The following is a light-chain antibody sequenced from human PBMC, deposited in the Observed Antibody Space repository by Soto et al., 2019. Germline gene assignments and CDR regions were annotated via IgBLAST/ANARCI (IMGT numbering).Light chain of an antibody. J-gene: IGKJ4*01. CDR2: DAS. V-gene: IGKV3D-15*01. Sequence: EIVMTQSPGTLSVSPGERATLSCRASRSVSINLAWYQQKPGQAPRLLIYDASSRATGIPARFSGSGSGTEFTLTISRLQSKDFAVYYCQQYNNWHPLTFGGGTKVDIK. CDR1: RSVSIN. CDR3: QQYNNWHPLT.